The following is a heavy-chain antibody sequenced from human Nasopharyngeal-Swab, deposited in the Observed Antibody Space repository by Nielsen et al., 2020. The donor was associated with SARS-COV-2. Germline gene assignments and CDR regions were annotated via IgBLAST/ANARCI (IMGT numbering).Heavy chain of an antibody. D-gene: IGHD3-10*01. V-gene: IGHV6-1*01. Sequence: WIMQSPSRGLEWLGRTYYRSKWYNDYAVSVKSRITINPDTSKNQFSLQLNSVTPEDTAVYYCARGHYYGSGSYYSPSLYYGMDVWGQGTTVTVSS. CDR2: TYYRSKWYN. CDR3: ARGHYYGSGSYYSPSLYYGMDV. J-gene: IGHJ6*02.